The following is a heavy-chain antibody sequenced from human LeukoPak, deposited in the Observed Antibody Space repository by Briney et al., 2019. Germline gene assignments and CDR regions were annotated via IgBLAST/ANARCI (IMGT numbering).Heavy chain of an antibody. V-gene: IGHV4-30-2*01. CDR1: GGSISSGGYS. D-gene: IGHD2-2*01. CDR2: IYHSGST. J-gene: IGHJ6*02. CDR3: ARDRRGIVPAADYGMDV. Sequence: SQTLSLTCAVSGGSISSGGYSWSWIRQPPGKGLEWIGYIYHSGSTYYNPSLKSRVTISVDRSKNQFSLKLSSVTAADTAVYYCARDRRGIVPAADYGMDVWGQGTTVTVSS.